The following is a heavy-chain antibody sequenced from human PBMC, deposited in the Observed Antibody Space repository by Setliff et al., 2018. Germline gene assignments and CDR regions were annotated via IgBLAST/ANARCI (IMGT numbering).Heavy chain of an antibody. CDR1: EFTVNGNF. Sequence: VGSLRLSCVGSEFTVNGNFMTWVRQAPGKGLEWLSVIYVGGKTFYADSVKGRFTISRDDSKNTLSLHIKSLRPDDTAMYYCARQTGLGGHNLKDGTFYGVDVWGQGSMVTV. CDR2: IYVGGKT. CDR3: ARQTGLGGHNLKDGTFYGVDV. J-gene: IGHJ6*02. V-gene: IGHV3-66*04. D-gene: IGHD1-1*01.